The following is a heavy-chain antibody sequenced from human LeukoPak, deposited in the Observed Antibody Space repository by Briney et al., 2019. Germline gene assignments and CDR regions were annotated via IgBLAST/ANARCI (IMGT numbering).Heavy chain of an antibody. CDR2: ISGSGGST. CDR3: AKGLAVAGTWSYFDY. D-gene: IGHD6-19*01. V-gene: IGHV3-23*01. Sequence: GGSLRLSCAASGFTFSSYAMSWVRQAPGKGLEWVSAISGSGGSTYYADSVKGRFTISRDNSKNTLYLQMNSLRAEDTAVYYCAKGLAVAGTWSYFDYWGQGTLVTVSS. J-gene: IGHJ4*02. CDR1: GFTFSSYA.